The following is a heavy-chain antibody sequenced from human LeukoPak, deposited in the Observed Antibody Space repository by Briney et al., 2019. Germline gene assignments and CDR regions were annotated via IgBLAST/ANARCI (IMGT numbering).Heavy chain of an antibody. Sequence: GGSLRLSCAASGFSFSDYNINWVRQAPGKGLEWVSSISSSSSYIYYADSVKGRFTISRDNAKNSLYLQMNSLRAEDTAVYYCARERYNSNDQLWEAADAFDIWGQGKMVTVSS. V-gene: IGHV3-21*01. CDR3: ARERYNSNDQLWEAADAFDI. CDR2: ISSSSSYI. D-gene: IGHD1-1*01. J-gene: IGHJ3*02. CDR1: GFSFSDYN.